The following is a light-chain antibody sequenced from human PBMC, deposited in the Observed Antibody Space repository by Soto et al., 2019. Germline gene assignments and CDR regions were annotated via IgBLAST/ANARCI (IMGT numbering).Light chain of an antibody. CDR1: SSDVGSYNL. J-gene: IGLJ2*01. CDR3: CSYAGSSTFPV. CDR2: EGS. V-gene: IGLV2-23*03. Sequence: QSAMTQPASVSGSPGQSITISCTGTSSDVGSYNLVSWYQQHPGKAPKLMIYEGSKWPSGVSNRFSGSKSGNTASLTISGLQAEDEADYYCCSYAGSSTFPVFGGGTKVTVL.